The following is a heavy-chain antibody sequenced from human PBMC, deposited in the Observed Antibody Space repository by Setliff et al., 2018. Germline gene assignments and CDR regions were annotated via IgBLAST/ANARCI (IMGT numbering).Heavy chain of an antibody. CDR3: ATEAVTFGGIIVRGYFDV. V-gene: IGHV4-4*07. Sequence: SETLSLTCSVSGGLIYDHWWTWVRQTAGEGLQWIGRVYSHGDTEYNPSLKSRVTISVDTSNNQFSLHLTSVTAADTARYFCATEAVTFGGIIVRGYFDVWGQGTMVTVSS. CDR2: VYSHGDT. D-gene: IGHD3-16*02. J-gene: IGHJ3*01. CDR1: GGLIYDHW.